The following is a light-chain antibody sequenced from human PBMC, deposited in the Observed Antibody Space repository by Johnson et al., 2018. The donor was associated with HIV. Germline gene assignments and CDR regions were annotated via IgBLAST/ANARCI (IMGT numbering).Light chain of an antibody. V-gene: IGLV1-51*01. Sequence: QSILTQPPSVSAAPGQKVTISCSGSSSNIGNNYVSWYQQFPGTATKLLIFDKNKRPSGIPDRFSASQSGTSATLDITGLQTGDEADYYCGTWDTSPGAHYVFGSGTKVTVL. J-gene: IGLJ1*01. CDR3: GTWDTSPGAHYV. CDR1: SSNIGNNY. CDR2: DKN.